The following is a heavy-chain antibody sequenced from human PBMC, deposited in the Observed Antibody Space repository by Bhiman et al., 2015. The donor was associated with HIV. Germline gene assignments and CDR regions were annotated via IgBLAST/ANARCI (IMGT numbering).Heavy chain of an antibody. Sequence: VQLVESGGGLVQPGGSLRLSCAASGFIFSSYALHWIRQAPGKGLEYVSAISSNGGNTYYANSVKGRFTISRDNSKNTLYLQVNSLRAEDTAVYYCAREFTGYSSSNFDYWGQGTLVTVSS. CDR1: GFIFSSYA. CDR3: AREFTGYSSSNFDY. CDR2: ISSNGGNT. V-gene: IGHV3-64*04. D-gene: IGHD6-13*01. J-gene: IGHJ4*02.